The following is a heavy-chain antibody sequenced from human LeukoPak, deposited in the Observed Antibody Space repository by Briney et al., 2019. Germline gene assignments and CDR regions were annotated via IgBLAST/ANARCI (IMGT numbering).Heavy chain of an antibody. CDR1: GYTFTSYD. CDR2: MNPNSGNT. J-gene: IGHJ5*02. Sequence: ASVKVSCKASGYTFTSYDINWVRQATGQGLEWMGWMNPNSGNTGYAQKFQGRVTITRNTSISTAYMELSSLRSEDTAVYYCARGSGYSSSSGNWSDPWGQGTLVTVSS. CDR3: ARGSGYSSSSGNWSDP. V-gene: IGHV1-8*03. D-gene: IGHD6-6*01.